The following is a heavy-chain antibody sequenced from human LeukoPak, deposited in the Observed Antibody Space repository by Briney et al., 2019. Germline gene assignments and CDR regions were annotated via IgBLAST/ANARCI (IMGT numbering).Heavy chain of an antibody. CDR1: GFTFSRDW. J-gene: IGHJ4*02. V-gene: IGHV3-74*03. D-gene: IGHD5/OR15-5a*01. CDR3: VRRYYEYSVYGRHFDF. Sequence: PGGSLRLSCAASGFTFSRDWMHWVRQAPGKGLVWVSRISDDGSITTYADSVQGRFTISRDNAKSTVFLQMNSLRVEDTAVYFCVRRYYEYSVYGRHFDFWGQGILVTVSS. CDR2: ISDDGSIT.